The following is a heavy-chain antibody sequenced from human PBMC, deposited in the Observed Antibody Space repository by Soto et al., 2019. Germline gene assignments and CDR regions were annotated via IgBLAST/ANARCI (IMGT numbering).Heavy chain of an antibody. V-gene: IGHV3-21*01. CDR2: ISSSSSYI. CDR1: GFTFSSYS. J-gene: IGHJ6*02. Sequence: GGSLRLSCAASGFTFSSYSMNWVRQAPGKGLEWVSSISSSSSYIYYADSVKGRFTISRDNAKNSLYLQMNSLRAEDTAVYYCARDRPASVASSGYYLGYYYGMDVWGPGTTVTV. CDR3: ARDRPASVASSGYYLGYYYGMDV. D-gene: IGHD3-22*01.